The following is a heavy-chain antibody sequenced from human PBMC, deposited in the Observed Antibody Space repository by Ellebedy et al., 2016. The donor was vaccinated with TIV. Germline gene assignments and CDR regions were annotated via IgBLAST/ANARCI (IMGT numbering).Heavy chain of an antibody. Sequence: PGGSLRLSCEASGFTLSDNNMDWVRQAPGKGMEWVGRINNKANSYTTEYAAEVKGRFPISREDSKNSLYLQRNSLKTEDTAVYYFAKLSSSGSSWSGWGQGNLVTGSS. CDR1: GFTLSDNN. CDR2: INNKANSYTT. CDR3: AKLSSSGSSWSG. V-gene: IGHV3-72*01. J-gene: IGHJ4*02. D-gene: IGHD6-13*01.